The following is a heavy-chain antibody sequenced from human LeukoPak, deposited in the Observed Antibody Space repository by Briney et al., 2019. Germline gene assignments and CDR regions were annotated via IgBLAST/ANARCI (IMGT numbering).Heavy chain of an antibody. J-gene: IGHJ6*03. Sequence: ASVTVSCKASVYTFTGYYMHWVRQAPGQGLDWMGWINPNSGGTNYAQKFQGRVTMTRDTSISIAYMELSRLRSDDTAVYYCARDTARITIFGVAKYMDVWGKGTTVTVSS. CDR2: INPNSGGT. CDR1: VYTFTGYY. V-gene: IGHV1-2*02. D-gene: IGHD3-3*01. CDR3: ARDTARITIFGVAKYMDV.